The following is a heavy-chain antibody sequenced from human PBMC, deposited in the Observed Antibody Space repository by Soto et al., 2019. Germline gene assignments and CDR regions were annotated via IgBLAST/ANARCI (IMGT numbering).Heavy chain of an antibody. CDR3: ARDFHYYDTSDAGRWAFDI. D-gene: IGHD3-22*01. CDR2: IIPMSGTA. Sequence: QLVQAGAEVKRPGSSVKVSCRASGGNLSTYKISWVRQAPGQGLQWLGAIIPMSGTATYAQTFQGRVTFSADESMRTSYMDLGGLRSEDTAVYYCARDFHYYDTSDAGRWAFDIWGQGTMVTVSS. V-gene: IGHV1-69*01. CDR1: GGNLSTYK. J-gene: IGHJ3*02.